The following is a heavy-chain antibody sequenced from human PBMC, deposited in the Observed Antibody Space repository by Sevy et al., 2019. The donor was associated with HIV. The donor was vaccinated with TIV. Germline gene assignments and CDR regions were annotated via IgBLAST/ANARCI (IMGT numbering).Heavy chain of an antibody. Sequence: GGSLRLSCAASGFTFSSYGMHWVRQAPGKGLEWVAVISYDGSNKYYADSVKGRFTISRDNSKNMRYLQMNSLRAEDTAVYYCAKADSSGYYYLDYWGQGTLVTVSS. CDR3: AKADSSGYYYLDY. CDR2: ISYDGSNK. D-gene: IGHD3-22*01. V-gene: IGHV3-30*18. J-gene: IGHJ4*02. CDR1: GFTFSSYG.